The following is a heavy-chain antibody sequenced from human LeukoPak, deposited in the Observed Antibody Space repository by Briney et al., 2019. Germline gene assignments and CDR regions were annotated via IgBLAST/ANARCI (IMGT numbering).Heavy chain of an antibody. V-gene: IGHV3-23*01. CDR2: ISGGSGST. Sequence: GGSLRLSCAPSGFTFSSYAMSWVRQAPGKGLAWVSTISGGSGSTYCADSVKGRFTISRDNSKNTLYLQMNSLRDEDTAVYYCAKHRFESGGYHSTDWGQGTLVTVSS. CDR3: AKHRFESGGYHSTD. D-gene: IGHD3-22*01. J-gene: IGHJ4*02. CDR1: GFTFSSYA.